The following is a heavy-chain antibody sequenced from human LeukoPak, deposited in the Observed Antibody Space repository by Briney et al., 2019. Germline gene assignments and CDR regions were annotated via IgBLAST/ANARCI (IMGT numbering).Heavy chain of an antibody. Sequence: SETLSLTCAVYGGSFSGYYWSWIRQPPGKGLEWIGEINHSGSTNYNPSLKSRVTISVDTSKNQFSLKLSSVTAADTAVYYCGRGTQPNYYYGSGSPFDYWGQGTLVTVSS. D-gene: IGHD3-10*01. CDR2: INHSGST. V-gene: IGHV4-34*01. J-gene: IGHJ4*02. CDR1: GGSFSGYY. CDR3: GRGTQPNYYYGSGSPFDY.